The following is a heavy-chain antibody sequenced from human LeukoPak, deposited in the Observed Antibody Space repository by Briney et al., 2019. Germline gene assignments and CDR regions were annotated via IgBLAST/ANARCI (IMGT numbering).Heavy chain of an antibody. J-gene: IGHJ4*02. CDR3: ATAKRGRWLQLARIYYFDY. CDR1: GYTFTNYD. Sequence: ASVKVSCKASGYTFTNYDINGVGQASGQGLAGMGWMNPKRGNTGYAQKFKGRVTMTRNTSISTAYMELSSLRSEDTAVYYCATAKRGRWLQLARIYYFDYWGQGTLVTLSS. D-gene: IGHD5-24*01. V-gene: IGHV1-8*01. CDR2: MNPKRGNT.